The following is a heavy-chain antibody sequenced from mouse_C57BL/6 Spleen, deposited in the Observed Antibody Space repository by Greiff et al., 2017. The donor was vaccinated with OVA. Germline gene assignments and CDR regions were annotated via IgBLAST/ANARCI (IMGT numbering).Heavy chain of an antibody. CDR1: GYTFTSYG. J-gene: IGHJ3*01. Sequence: QVQLKQSGAELARPGASVKLSCKASGYTFTSYGISWVKQRPGQGLEWIGEIYPRSGNSYYNEKFKGKATLTADKSSSTAYMELRSLTSEDSAVYFCARETAQASFAYWGQGTLVTVSA. CDR2: IYPRSGNS. V-gene: IGHV1-81*01. D-gene: IGHD3-2*02. CDR3: ARETAQASFAY.